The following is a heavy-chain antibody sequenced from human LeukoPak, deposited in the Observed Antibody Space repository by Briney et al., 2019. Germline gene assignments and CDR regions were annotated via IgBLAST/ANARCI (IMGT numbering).Heavy chain of an antibody. Sequence: GGSLRLSCAASGFTFADYAMHWVRHAPGKGLEWVSLISGDGGSTYYADSVKGRFTISRDNSKNSLYLQMNSLRTEDTALYYCAKEIGGLWFGELLSGLGYWGQGTLVTVSS. CDR3: AKEIGGLWFGELLSGLGY. CDR2: ISGDGGST. D-gene: IGHD3-10*01. CDR1: GFTFADYA. V-gene: IGHV3-43*02. J-gene: IGHJ4*02.